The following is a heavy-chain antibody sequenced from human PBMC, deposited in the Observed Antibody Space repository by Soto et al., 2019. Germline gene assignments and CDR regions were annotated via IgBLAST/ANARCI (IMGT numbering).Heavy chain of an antibody. V-gene: IGHV4-4*02. D-gene: IGHD6-13*01. CDR1: SASISSSNW. CDR3: AAPPPGYRDAWYDAAFDI. J-gene: IGHJ3*02. Sequence: SETLSLTCAVSSASISSSNWWSWVRQPPGKGLEWMGEIYNTGTTNYNPSLRSRVTISVDKSRNQFSLRLTSVTAADTAVYYCAAPPPGYRDAWYDAAFDIWGQGTMVTVSS. CDR2: IYNTGTT.